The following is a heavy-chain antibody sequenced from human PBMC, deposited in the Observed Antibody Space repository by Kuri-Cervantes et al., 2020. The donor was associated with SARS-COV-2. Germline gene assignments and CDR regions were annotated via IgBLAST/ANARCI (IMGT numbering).Heavy chain of an antibody. CDR3: ARARYCSSTSCYTDYYYKDV. D-gene: IGHD2-2*02. CDR1: GFTFSSYS. CDR2: ISSSSSTI. J-gene: IGHJ6*03. V-gene: IGHV3-48*04. Sequence: GGSLRLSCAASGFTFSSYSMNWVRQAPGKGMEWVSYISSSSSTIYYADSVKGRFTISRDNAKNSLYLQMNSLRAEDTAVYYCARARYCSSTSCYTDYYYKDVWGKGTTVTVSS.